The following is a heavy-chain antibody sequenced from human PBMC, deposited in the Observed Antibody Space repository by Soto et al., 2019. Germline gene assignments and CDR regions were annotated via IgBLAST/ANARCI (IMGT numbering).Heavy chain of an antibody. J-gene: IGHJ4*02. Sequence: QVQLVQSGAEVKKPGSSVKVSCKASGGTFSSYTISWVRQAPGQGLEWMGRIIPILGIANYAQKFQGRVTITADKSTSTAYMELSSLRSEDTAVYYCATDPGDCSSTSCQFDYWGQGTLVTVSS. CDR3: ATDPGDCSSTSCQFDY. CDR2: IIPILGIA. CDR1: GGTFSSYT. D-gene: IGHD2-2*01. V-gene: IGHV1-69*08.